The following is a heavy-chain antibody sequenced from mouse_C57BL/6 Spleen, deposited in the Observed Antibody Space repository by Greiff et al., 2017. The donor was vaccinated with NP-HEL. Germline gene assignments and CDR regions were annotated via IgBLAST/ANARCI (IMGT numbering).Heavy chain of an antibody. CDR1: GYTFTSYW. CDR2: IDPSDSET. J-gene: IGHJ4*01. V-gene: IGHV1-52*01. D-gene: IGHD6-1*01. Sequence: QVHVKQSGAELVRPGSSVKLSCKASGYTFTSYWMHWVKQRPIQGLEWIGNIDPSDSETHYNQKFKDKATLTVDKSSSTAYMQLSSLTSEDSAVYYCARSRHDYYAMDYWGQGTSVTVSS. CDR3: ARSRHDYYAMDY.